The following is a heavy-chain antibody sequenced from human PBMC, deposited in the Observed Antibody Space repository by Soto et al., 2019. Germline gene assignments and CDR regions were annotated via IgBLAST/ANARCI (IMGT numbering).Heavy chain of an antibody. CDR1: GGTFSSYT. D-gene: IGHD5-18*01. V-gene: IGHV1-69*08. Sequence: QVQLVQSGAEVKKPGSSVKVSCKASGGTFSSYTISWVRQAPGQGLEWMGRIIPILGIANYAQKFQGRVTITADKSTSTDYMELSSLRSEDTAVYYCARDRTAMAPYYYGMDVWGQGTTVTVSS. J-gene: IGHJ6*02. CDR3: ARDRTAMAPYYYGMDV. CDR2: IIPILGIA.